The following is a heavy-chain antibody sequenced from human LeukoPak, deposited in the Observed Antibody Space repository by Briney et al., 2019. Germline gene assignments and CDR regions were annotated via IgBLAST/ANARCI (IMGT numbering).Heavy chain of an antibody. CDR2: MNPNRGNT. CDR1: GYTFTSYD. Sequence: GASVKVSCKASGYTFTSYDIKWVGQATGQGGEGMGGMNPNRGNTGYAQKFQGRDTITRNTYKSTDYMELSSLRSEDTAVYYCARGLLWFGELLHDYWGQGTLVTVSS. V-gene: IGHV1-8*03. D-gene: IGHD3-10*01. CDR3: ARGLLWFGELLHDY. J-gene: IGHJ4*02.